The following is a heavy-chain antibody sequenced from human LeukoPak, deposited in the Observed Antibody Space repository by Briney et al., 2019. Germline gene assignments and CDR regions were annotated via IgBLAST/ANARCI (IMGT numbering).Heavy chain of an antibody. CDR2: INSDGSST. V-gene: IGHV3-74*01. CDR3: ARDYDYGDYGRAYNWFDP. J-gene: IGHJ5*02. Sequence: PGGSLRLSCAASGFTFSSYWMHWVRQAPGKGLVWVSRINSDGSSTSYADSVKGRFTISRDNAKNTLYLQMNSLRAEDTAVYYCARDYDYGDYGRAYNWFDPWGQGTLVTVSS. CDR1: GFTFSSYW. D-gene: IGHD4-17*01.